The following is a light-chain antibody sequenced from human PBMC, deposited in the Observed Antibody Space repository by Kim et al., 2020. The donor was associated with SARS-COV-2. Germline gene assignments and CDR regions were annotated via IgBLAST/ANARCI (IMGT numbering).Light chain of an antibody. J-gene: IGLJ2*01. CDR1: KLGSRN. CDR2: QET. Sequence: SYELTQPPSVSVSPGQRASIPCSGDKLGSRNVCWYQQKPGQSPTLLIYQETKRPSGIPERFSGSNSGNTATLTISGTQAMDEADYYCQAWDSATHVVFGGGTQLTVL. CDR3: QAWDSATHVV. V-gene: IGLV3-1*01.